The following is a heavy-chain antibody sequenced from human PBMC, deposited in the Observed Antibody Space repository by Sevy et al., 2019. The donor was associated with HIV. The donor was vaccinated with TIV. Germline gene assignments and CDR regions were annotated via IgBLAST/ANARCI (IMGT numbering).Heavy chain of an antibody. CDR2: VSPHNADR. J-gene: IGHJ4*02. V-gene: IGHV1-18*01. D-gene: IGHD6-19*01. CDR1: GYTFNSYS. CDR3: AKSRGSSGFLH. Sequence: ASVKVSCKTSGYTFNSYSITWVRQAPGQGLEWMGWVSPHNADRNVAQRFQGRVPLTTDTSTVTAYMELRSLRSDDTALYYCAKSRGSSGFLHWGPGTMVTVSS.